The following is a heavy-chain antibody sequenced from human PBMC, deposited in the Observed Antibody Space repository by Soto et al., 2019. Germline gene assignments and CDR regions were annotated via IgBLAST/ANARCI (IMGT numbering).Heavy chain of an antibody. D-gene: IGHD1-26*01. CDR3: ARDRVVGATTKNYYYYGMDV. J-gene: IGHJ6*02. Sequence: PSETLSLTCTVSGGSVSSGSNYWSWIRQPPGKGLEWIGYIYYSGSTNYNPSLKSRVTISVDTSKNQFSLKLSSVTAADTAVYYCARDRVVGATTKNYYYYGMDVWGQGTTVTVSS. V-gene: IGHV4-61*01. CDR2: IYYSGST. CDR1: GGSVSSGSNY.